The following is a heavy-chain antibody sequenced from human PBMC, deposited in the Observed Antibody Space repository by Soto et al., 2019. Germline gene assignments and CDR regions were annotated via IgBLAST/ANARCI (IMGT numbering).Heavy chain of an antibody. Sequence: PGGSLRLSCAASGFTFSSYAMHWVRQAPGKGLEWVAVISYDGSNKYYADSVKGRFTISRDNSKNTLYLQMNSLRAEDTAVYYCARGPLDQLLYGGFDYWGQGTLVTVSS. CDR3: ARGPLDQLLYGGFDY. V-gene: IGHV3-30-3*01. J-gene: IGHJ4*02. D-gene: IGHD2-2*02. CDR2: ISYDGSNK. CDR1: GFTFSSYA.